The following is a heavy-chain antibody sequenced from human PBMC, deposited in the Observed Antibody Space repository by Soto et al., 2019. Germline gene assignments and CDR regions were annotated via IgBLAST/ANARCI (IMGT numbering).Heavy chain of an antibody. Sequence: GASRRLSGSASGFTFGSYAMSWGRQAPGKGLEWVSAISGSGGSTYYADSVKGRFTISRYNSKNTLYLQMNSLRAEDTAVYYCAKDRRDSYDFWSGPSSGYYGMDVWGQGTTVTVSS. D-gene: IGHD3-3*01. CDR1: GFTFGSYA. J-gene: IGHJ6*02. CDR2: ISGSGGST. CDR3: AKDRRDSYDFWSGPSSGYYGMDV. V-gene: IGHV3-23*01.